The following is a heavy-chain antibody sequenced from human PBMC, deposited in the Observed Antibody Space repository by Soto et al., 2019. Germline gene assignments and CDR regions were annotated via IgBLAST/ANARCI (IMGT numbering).Heavy chain of an antibody. CDR3: GRLDSSYYFDY. D-gene: IGHD3-22*01. CDR2: IXPXXXXX. CDR1: GYRFTTYW. Sequence: GESLKISCKVSGYRFTTYWIAWVRQMPGKGLELMGIIXPXXXXXRXXPSFQGQVTISADKSISTAYLQWNSLKASDSAMYYCGRLDSSYYFDYWGQGTLVTASS. J-gene: IGHJ4*02. V-gene: IGHV5-51*01.